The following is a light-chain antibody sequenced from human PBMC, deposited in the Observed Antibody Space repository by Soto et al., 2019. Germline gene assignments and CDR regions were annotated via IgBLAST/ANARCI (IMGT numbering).Light chain of an antibody. CDR3: VQGPRWPPYA. V-gene: IGKV2-30*01. CDR2: KVS. J-gene: IGKJ2*01. Sequence: DVVMTHSSLSLPGTLGQPASISCRSCQNLVYSDGKTYLNWVQQKPGQSPRRLIYKVSNRDSGVAHRFSGSGSGTDFTLEISRVEAEDVGGYYCVQGPRWPPYAFGQGTKLEIK. CDR1: QNLVYSDGKTY.